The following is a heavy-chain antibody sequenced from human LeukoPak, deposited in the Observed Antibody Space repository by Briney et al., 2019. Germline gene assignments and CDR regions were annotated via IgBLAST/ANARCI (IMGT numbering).Heavy chain of an antibody. CDR3: ARDGEYSSSWYRNYYYGMDV. CDR2: IYTSGST. Sequence: PSETLSLTCTVYGGSISSYYWRWIRQPAGKGLEWIGRIYTSGSTNYNPSLKSRVTMSVDTSKNQFSLKLSSVTAADTAVYYCARDGEYSSSWYRNYYYGMDVWGQGTTVTVSS. J-gene: IGHJ6*02. V-gene: IGHV4-4*07. D-gene: IGHD6-13*01. CDR1: GGSISSYY.